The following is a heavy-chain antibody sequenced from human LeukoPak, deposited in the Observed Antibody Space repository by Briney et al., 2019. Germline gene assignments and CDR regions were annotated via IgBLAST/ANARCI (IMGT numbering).Heavy chain of an antibody. CDR3: ASGQNRIAVAGSVYYYYMDV. D-gene: IGHD6-19*01. V-gene: IGHV4-38-2*01. CDR1: GYSISSGYY. CDR2: INHSGST. Sequence: PSETLSLTCAVSGYSISSGYYWGWIRQPPGKGLEWIGEINHSGSTNYNPSLKSRVTISVDTSKNQFSLKLSSVTAADTAVYYCASGQNRIAVAGSVYYYYMDVWGKGTTVTVSS. J-gene: IGHJ6*03.